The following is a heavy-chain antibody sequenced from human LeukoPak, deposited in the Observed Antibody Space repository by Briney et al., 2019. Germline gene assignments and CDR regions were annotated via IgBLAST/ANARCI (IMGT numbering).Heavy chain of an antibody. D-gene: IGHD4-17*01. J-gene: IGHJ3*02. CDR1: GHSISSTTYY. V-gene: IGHV4-39*01. CDR2: IYYSGST. CDR3: ARHSTTVISEAAFDI. Sequence: PSETLSLTCSVSGHSISSTTYYWGWLRQPPGQGLEWIGTIYYSGSTYYNPSLKSRVSISVDTSKNQFSLKVRSVTAADTAVYYCARHSTTVISEAAFDIWGQGTTVSVSS.